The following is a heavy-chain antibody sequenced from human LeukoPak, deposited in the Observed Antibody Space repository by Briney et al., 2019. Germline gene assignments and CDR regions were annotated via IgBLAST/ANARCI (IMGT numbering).Heavy chain of an antibody. J-gene: IGHJ4*02. CDR1: GGSISTNDYF. Sequence: PSETLSLTCTVSGGSISTNDYFWSWIRQSPEKGLEWIGYIHYSGITKSNPSLESRLTLSVDTSKNQLFLRLTSVTAADTAVYYCARAPLTTATSDYFDLWGLGTLVTVSS. D-gene: IGHD4-17*01. V-gene: IGHV4-30-4*01. CDR2: IHYSGIT. CDR3: ARAPLTTATSDYFDL.